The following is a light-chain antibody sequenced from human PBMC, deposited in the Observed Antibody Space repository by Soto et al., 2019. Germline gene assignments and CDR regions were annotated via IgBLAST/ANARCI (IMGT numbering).Light chain of an antibody. Sequence: AIPTTRAPSALSACTGDSSTMLCRASQGISSYLAWYQQKPGKAPKLLIYAASTLQSGIPSRFSGSGSGTDFTLTISCLQSEDFATYYCQQYYSYPPTFGQGTKVDIK. V-gene: IGKV1-8*01. CDR2: AAS. CDR3: QQYYSYPPT. J-gene: IGKJ1*01. CDR1: QGISSY.